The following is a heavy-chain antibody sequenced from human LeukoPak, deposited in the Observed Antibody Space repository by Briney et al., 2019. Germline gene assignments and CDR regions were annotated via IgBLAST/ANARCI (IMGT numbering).Heavy chain of an antibody. V-gene: IGHV3-23*01. D-gene: IGHD3-10*01. Sequence: GGSLRLSCAASGFTFSSYAMSWVRQAPGKGLEWVSAISGSGGSTYYADSVKGRFTISRDNSKNTLYLQMNSLRAEDTAVYYCAKDPGPWFGELFNVRKYGMDVWGQGTTVTVSS. CDR1: GFTFSSYA. CDR3: AKDPGPWFGELFNVRKYGMDV. J-gene: IGHJ6*02. CDR2: ISGSGGST.